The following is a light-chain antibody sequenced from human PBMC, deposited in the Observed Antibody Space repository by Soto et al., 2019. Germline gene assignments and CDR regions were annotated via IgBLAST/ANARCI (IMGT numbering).Light chain of an antibody. Sequence: EIVMTQSPATLSVSPGERATLSCTASESVSSKLAWYQQKPGQAPRLLIYGASTRATGIPARFSGSGSGTEFTLTISGLQSEDFAVYYCQQYNNWPPWTFGQGTKVEIK. CDR1: ESVSSK. CDR3: QQYNNWPPWT. J-gene: IGKJ1*01. CDR2: GAS. V-gene: IGKV3-15*01.